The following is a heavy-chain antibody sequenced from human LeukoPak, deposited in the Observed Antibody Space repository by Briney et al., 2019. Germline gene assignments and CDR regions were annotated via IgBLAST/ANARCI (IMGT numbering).Heavy chain of an antibody. CDR1: GFTFSSYS. CDR2: ISSSSSYI. J-gene: IGHJ4*02. CDR3: ARAMGQLWLGELTFGVDY. V-gene: IGHV3-21*01. Sequence: PGGSLRLSCAASGFTFSSYSMNWVRQAPGKGLEWVSSISSSSSYIYYADSVKGRFTISRDNAKNSLYLQMNSLRAEDTAVYYCARAMGQLWLGELTFGVDYWGQGTLVTVSS. D-gene: IGHD3-10*01.